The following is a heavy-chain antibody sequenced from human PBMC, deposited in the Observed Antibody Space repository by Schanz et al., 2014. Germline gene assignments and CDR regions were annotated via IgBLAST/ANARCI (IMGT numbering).Heavy chain of an antibody. CDR3: ARGGYSSGWYDRDIAHFDY. D-gene: IGHD6-19*01. CDR1: GYTFTAYG. Sequence: VQSVHSGTEVQKLGASVKVSCQTSGYTFTAYGINWVRQAPGQGLEWLGWMNPNSGNPGFAQKLQGRVTMTTDTATSTAYMELRSLRSDDTAVYYCARGGYSSGWYDRDIAHFDYWGQGTLVTVSS. J-gene: IGHJ4*02. CDR2: MNPNSGNP. V-gene: IGHV1-18*01.